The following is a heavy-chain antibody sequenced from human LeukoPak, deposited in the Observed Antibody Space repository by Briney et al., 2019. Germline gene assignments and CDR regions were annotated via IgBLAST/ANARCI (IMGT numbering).Heavy chain of an antibody. CDR1: GGSFSGYY. Sequence: SETLSLTCTVSGGSFSGYYWTWIRQPAGEGLEWVGRIFTTETTDYNPSLKSRLTMSLDRSKNQFSLKLTSVTAADSAVYYCARARQNGYTGSWYDYWGQGTLVTVSS. V-gene: IGHV4-4*07. J-gene: IGHJ4*02. CDR3: ARARQNGYTGSWYDY. D-gene: IGHD6-13*01. CDR2: IFTTETT.